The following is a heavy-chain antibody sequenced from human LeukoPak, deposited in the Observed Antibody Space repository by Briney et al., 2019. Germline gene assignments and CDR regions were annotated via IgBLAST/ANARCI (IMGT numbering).Heavy chain of an antibody. D-gene: IGHD1-26*01. CDR3: ARVDSGSYYGEDYFDY. CDR2: TYTSGST. Sequence: SETLSLTCTVSGGSISSYYWSWIRQPAGKGLEWIGRTYTSGSTNYNPSLKSRVTMSVDTSKNQFSLKLSSVTAADTAVYYCARVDSGSYYGEDYFDYWGQGTLVTVSS. CDR1: GGSISSYY. J-gene: IGHJ4*02. V-gene: IGHV4-4*07.